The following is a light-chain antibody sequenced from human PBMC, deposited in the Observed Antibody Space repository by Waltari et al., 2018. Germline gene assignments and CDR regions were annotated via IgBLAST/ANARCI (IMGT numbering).Light chain of an antibody. CDR2: RSD. CDR1: RPNIGSNH. CDR3: AAWDDSLSGGV. V-gene: IGLV1-47*01. J-gene: IGLJ1*01. Sequence: QSVLTQPPSASGTSGQRVTISCSGSRPNIGSNHVYWYQQLPGAAPNVLIYRSDRRPSGVPDRFSGSKVAASASLTISGLRSDDEADYYCAAWDDSLSGGVFGTGTRVTVL.